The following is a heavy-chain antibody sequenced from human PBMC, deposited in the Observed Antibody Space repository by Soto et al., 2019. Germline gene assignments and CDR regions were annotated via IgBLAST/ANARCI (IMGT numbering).Heavy chain of an antibody. CDR1: GFSFSDYY. Sequence: GGSLRLSCAASGFSFSDYYMSWIRQAPGKGLEWVSYMSTSGSSRYYADSVRGRFTISRDNAKNSLYLQMNSLRAEDTAVYYCARTRGDSSGVYYFDYWGQGTRVTVSS. CDR3: ARTRGDSSGVYYFDY. CDR2: MSTSGSSR. J-gene: IGHJ4*01. V-gene: IGHV3-11*01. D-gene: IGHD3-22*01.